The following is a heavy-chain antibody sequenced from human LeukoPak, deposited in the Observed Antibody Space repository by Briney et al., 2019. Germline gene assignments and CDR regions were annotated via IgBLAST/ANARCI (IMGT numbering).Heavy chain of an antibody. D-gene: IGHD6-6*01. CDR2: IRYDGSNK. V-gene: IGHV3-30*02. J-gene: IGHJ4*02. CDR3: AKDVYEYSSSRFDY. Sequence: GGSLRLSCAASGFTFSSYGMHWVRQAPGKGLEWVAFIRYDGSNKYYADSVKGRFTISRDNSKNTLYLQMNSLRAEDTAVYYCAKDVYEYSSSRFDYWGQGTLVTVSS. CDR1: GFTFSSYG.